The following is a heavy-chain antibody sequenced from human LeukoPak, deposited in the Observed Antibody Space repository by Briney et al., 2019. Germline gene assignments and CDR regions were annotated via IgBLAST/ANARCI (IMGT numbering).Heavy chain of an antibody. J-gene: IGHJ6*03. V-gene: IGHV4-4*07. CDR2: INTSGST. CDR1: GDSISNYH. Sequence: SETLSLTCTVSGDSISNYHWSWIWQPAGKGLEWIGRINTSGSTNYNPSLKSRVTMSVDTSKNQFSLKLSSVTAADTAVYYCARLPIAAAGFYYYYYMDVWGKGTTVTVSS. D-gene: IGHD6-13*01. CDR3: ARLPIAAAGFYYYYYMDV.